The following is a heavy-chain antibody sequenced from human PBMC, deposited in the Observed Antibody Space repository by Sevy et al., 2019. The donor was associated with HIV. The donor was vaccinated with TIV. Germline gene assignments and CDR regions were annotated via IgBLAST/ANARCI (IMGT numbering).Heavy chain of an antibody. D-gene: IGHD2-15*01. CDR1: GFTLTNEF. J-gene: IGHJ6*02. V-gene: IGHV3-53*01. Sequence: GGSLRLSCAVSGFTLTNEFFSWVRQAPGKGLEWVAVVYSGGATYYADSVKGRFTISRDKSKSTLYLQMKSLRAEDTAVYYCARVGYCRGGTCFSGFYYAMDVRGQGPTVTVSS. CDR3: ARVGYCRGGTCFSGFYYAMDV. CDR2: VYSGGAT.